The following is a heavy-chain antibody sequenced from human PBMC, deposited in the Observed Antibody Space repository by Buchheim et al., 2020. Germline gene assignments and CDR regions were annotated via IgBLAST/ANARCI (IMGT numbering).Heavy chain of an antibody. Sequence: QVQLVESGGGVVQPGRSLRLSCAASGFTFSSYGMHWVRQAPGKGLEWVAVIWYDGSNKYYADSVKGRFTISRDHSKNTLYLQMNSLRAEDTAVYYCARGRNCSSTSCYFSYYYYYYMDVWGKGTT. CDR2: IWYDGSNK. CDR3: ARGRNCSSTSCYFSYYYYYYMDV. D-gene: IGHD2-2*01. V-gene: IGHV3-33*01. CDR1: GFTFSSYG. J-gene: IGHJ6*03.